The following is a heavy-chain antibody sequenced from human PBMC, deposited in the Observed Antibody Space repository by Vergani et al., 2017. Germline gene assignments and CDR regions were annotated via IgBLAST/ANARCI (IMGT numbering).Heavy chain of an antibody. V-gene: IGHV4-61*02. CDR3: ARDPLYSTTWPFLLLDMDV. CDR1: GGSISSGSYY. J-gene: IGHJ6*02. CDR2: FYTGGGT. D-gene: IGHD6-13*01. Sequence: QVQLQESGPGLVRPSQTLSLTCTVSGGSISSGSYYWSWFRQPAGKGLEWIGRFYTGGGTSYNPSLNSRVTISVDTSKHQFSLQLSSVTAADTAVYYCARDPLYSTTWPFLLLDMDVWGQGTTVTVSS.